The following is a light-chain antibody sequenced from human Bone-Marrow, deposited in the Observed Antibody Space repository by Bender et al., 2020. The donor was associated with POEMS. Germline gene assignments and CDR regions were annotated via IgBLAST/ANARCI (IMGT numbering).Light chain of an antibody. J-gene: IGLJ2*01. CDR2: DDS. Sequence: SYVLTQPPSMSVAPGQTAKIICEGDRIGTKNVHWYQQRPGQAPVLFVYDDSDRPSGIPERFSGSNSGNTATLTIRRVEAGDEADYYCQVWDTRDHLIFGGGTKLTV. CDR1: RIGTKN. CDR3: QVWDTRDHLI. V-gene: IGLV3-21*02.